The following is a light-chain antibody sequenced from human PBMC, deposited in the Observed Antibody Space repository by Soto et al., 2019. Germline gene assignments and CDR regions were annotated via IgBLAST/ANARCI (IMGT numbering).Light chain of an antibody. CDR1: SSDVGGYDL. J-gene: IGLJ3*02. V-gene: IGLV2-23*01. CDR3: CAYVSSNTLL. CDR2: EGS. Sequence: QSVLTQPASVSGSPGQSITISCTGTSSDVGGYDLVSWYQQHPGKAPKLIIYEGSKRPSGISNRFSGSKSGNTASLIISGLQGDDEGDYYCCAYVSSNTLLFGGGTKLTDL.